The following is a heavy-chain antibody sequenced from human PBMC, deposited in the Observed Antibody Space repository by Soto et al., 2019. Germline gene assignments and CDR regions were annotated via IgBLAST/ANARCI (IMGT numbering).Heavy chain of an antibody. J-gene: IGHJ4*02. CDR3: ARNPHGTYFWLDY. CDR2: IYYSGST. CDR1: GGSISSTSYY. Sequence: SETLSLTCTVSGGSISSTSYYWGWIRQPPGKGLEWIGSIYYSGSTYYNPSLKSRVTISVDTSKNQFSLKLSSVTAADTAVYYCARNPHGTYFWLDYWGKGTLVTVS. D-gene: IGHD1-26*01. V-gene: IGHV4-39*01.